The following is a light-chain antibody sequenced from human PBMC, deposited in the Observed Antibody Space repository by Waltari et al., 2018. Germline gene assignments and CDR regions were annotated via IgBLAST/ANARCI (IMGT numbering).Light chain of an antibody. CDR1: QSVYTY. Sequence: EIVLTQSPATLSLSPGESATLSCRASQSVYTYLAWYQQTPGQAPRLLIYDASNRATGIPARFVRSGSGTDFTLTISSLEPEDFAVYYCQERSNWPGGSFGGGTKVEIK. J-gene: IGKJ4*01. CDR3: QERSNWPGGS. V-gene: IGKV3-11*01. CDR2: DAS.